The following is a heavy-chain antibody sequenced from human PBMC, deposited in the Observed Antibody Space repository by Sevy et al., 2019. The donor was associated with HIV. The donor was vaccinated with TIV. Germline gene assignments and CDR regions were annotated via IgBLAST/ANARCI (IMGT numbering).Heavy chain of an antibody. V-gene: IGHV4-59*01. CDR1: GGSISSYF. CDR3: ARDSTTRPRVLDY. Sequence: SETLSLTCSVSGGSISSYFWTWVRQSPGKGLEWIGNIYFTGNTDYSPSLKSRVTLSLDTSKSHFSLILNSVTAADTTVYYCARDSTTRPRVLDYWGQGTLVTVSS. J-gene: IGHJ4*02. CDR2: IYFTGNT. D-gene: IGHD1-1*01.